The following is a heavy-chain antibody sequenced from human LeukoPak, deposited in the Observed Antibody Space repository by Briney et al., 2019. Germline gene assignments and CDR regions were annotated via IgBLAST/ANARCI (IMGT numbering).Heavy chain of an antibody. CDR1: GDSVSSNSAA. CDR3: ARGGLDSSSWPYYYYYYMDV. V-gene: IGHV6-1*01. J-gene: IGHJ6*03. CDR2: TYYRSKWYN. D-gene: IGHD6-13*01. Sequence: SQTLSLTCAISGDSVSSNSAAWNWIRQSPSRGLEWLGRTYYRSKWYNDYAVSVKSRITINPDTSKNQFSLQLNSVTPEDTAVYYCARGGLDSSSWPYYYYYYMDVWGKGTTVTVSS.